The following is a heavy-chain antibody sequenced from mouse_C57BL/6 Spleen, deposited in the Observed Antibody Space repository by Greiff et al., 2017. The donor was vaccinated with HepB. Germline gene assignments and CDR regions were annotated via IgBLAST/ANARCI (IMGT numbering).Heavy chain of an antibody. J-gene: IGHJ2*01. CDR1: GYTFTSYW. V-gene: IGHV1-72*01. CDR3: ASSGVITTVVED. CDR2: IDPNSGGT. Sequence: VQLQQPGAELVKPGASVKLSCKASGYTFTSYWMHWVKQRPGRGLEWIGRIDPNSGGTKYNEKFKSKATLTVDKPSSPSYMQLSSLTSEDSAVYYCASSGVITTVVEDWGQGTTLTVSS. D-gene: IGHD1-1*01.